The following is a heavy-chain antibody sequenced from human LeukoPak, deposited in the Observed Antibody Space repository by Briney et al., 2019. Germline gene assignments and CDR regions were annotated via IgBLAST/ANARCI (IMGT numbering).Heavy chain of an antibody. CDR3: ARDYNWNDEGASYWFDP. J-gene: IGHJ5*02. D-gene: IGHD1-20*01. V-gene: IGHV1-2*02. Sequence: ASVKVSCKASGYTFTGYYMHWVRQAPGQGLEWMGWINPNSGGTNYAQQFQGRVTMTRDTSISTAYMELSRLRSDDTAVYYCARDYNWNDEGASYWFDPWGQGTLVTVSS. CDR1: GYTFTGYY. CDR2: INPNSGGT.